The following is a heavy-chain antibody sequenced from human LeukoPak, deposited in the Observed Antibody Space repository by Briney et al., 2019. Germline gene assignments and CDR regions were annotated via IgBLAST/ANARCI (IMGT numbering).Heavy chain of an antibody. CDR1: GYTFTSYD. Sequence: VASVKVSCKASGYTFTSYDINWVRQATGQGLEWMGWMNPNSGNTGYAQKFQGRVTMTRNSSINTAYMELSSLRSEDTAVYYCARRHGRCSDGSCYYPDYWGQGTLVTVSS. J-gene: IGHJ4*02. CDR2: MNPNSGNT. CDR3: ARRHGRCSDGSCYYPDY. V-gene: IGHV1-8*01. D-gene: IGHD2-15*01.